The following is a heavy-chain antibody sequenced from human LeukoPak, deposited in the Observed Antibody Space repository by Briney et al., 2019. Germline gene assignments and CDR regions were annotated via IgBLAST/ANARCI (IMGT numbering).Heavy chain of an antibody. D-gene: IGHD3-16*01. CDR2: ISGSGGST. V-gene: IGHV3-23*01. CDR1: GFTFGSNA. Sequence: GGSLRLSCAASGFTFGSNAMSWVRQAPGKGLEWVSTISGSGGSTYYADSVKGHFTISRDNSKNTLYLQMNSLRAEDTAVYCCAKGRGDSETLKRSFDYWGQGTLVTVSS. J-gene: IGHJ4*02. CDR3: AKGRGDSETLKRSFDY.